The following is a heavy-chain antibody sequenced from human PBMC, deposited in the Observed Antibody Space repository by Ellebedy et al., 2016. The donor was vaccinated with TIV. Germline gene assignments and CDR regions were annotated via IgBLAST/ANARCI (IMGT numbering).Heavy chain of an antibody. CDR3: ARSGGWYTPYDY. Sequence: MPSEILSLTCTVSGDSISGYYWSWIRQPPGKGLEWIGYIYSSGSGEYNPSLKSRVTMSVGTSRGQFSLRLNSVTAADTAVYYCARSGGWYTPYDYWGQGTLVTVSS. CDR1: GDSISGYY. D-gene: IGHD6-19*01. V-gene: IGHV4-59*01. CDR2: IYSSGSG. J-gene: IGHJ4*02.